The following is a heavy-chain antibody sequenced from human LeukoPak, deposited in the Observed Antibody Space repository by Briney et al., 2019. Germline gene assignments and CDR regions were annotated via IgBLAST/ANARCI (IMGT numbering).Heavy chain of an antibody. D-gene: IGHD7-27*01. V-gene: IGHV3-21*01. CDR2: ISSSSSYI. J-gene: IGHJ4*02. Sequence: GGSLRLSCAASGFTLSSYSMNWVRQAPGKGLEWVSSISSSSSYIYYADSVKGRFTISRDNAKNSLYLQMNSLRAEDTAVYYCARGPVTGVNGYWGQGTLVTVSS. CDR1: GFTLSSYS. CDR3: ARGPVTGVNGY.